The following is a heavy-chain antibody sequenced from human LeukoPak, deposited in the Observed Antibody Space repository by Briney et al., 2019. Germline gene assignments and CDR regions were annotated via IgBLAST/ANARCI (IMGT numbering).Heavy chain of an antibody. Sequence: ASVKVSRKASGYTFTGYYMHWVRQAPGQGLEWMGWINPNSGGTNYAQKFQGRVTMTRDTSISTAYMELSRLRSDDTAVYYCARDATYYDSSGAFIWGQGTLVTVSS. V-gene: IGHV1-2*02. CDR2: INPNSGGT. J-gene: IGHJ4*02. CDR3: ARDATYYDSSGAFI. CDR1: GYTFTGYY. D-gene: IGHD3-22*01.